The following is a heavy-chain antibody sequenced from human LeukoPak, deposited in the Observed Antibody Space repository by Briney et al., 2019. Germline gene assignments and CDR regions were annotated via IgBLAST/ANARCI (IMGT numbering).Heavy chain of an antibody. Sequence: GGSLRLSCAASGFTFSSYWMSWVRQAPGKGLEWVANIKQDGSEKYYVDSVKGRFTISRDNAKNSLYLQMNSLRAEDTAVYYCAKREAVTVTAEWDYLDYWGQGTLVTVSS. CDR1: GFTFSSYW. CDR2: IKQDGSEK. D-gene: IGHD6-19*01. CDR3: AKREAVTVTAEWDYLDY. J-gene: IGHJ4*02. V-gene: IGHV3-7*01.